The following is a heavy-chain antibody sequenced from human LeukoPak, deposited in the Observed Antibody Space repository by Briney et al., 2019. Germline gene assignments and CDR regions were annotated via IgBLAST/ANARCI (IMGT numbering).Heavy chain of an antibody. CDR2: IYSGGST. CDR3: ARALLWFGELSS. J-gene: IGHJ5*02. Sequence: GGSLRLSCAASGFTVSSDYMTWVRQAPGKGLDWVSVIYSGGSTYYADSVKGRFTISRDNYDHTLYLQMNSLRAEDTAVYYCARALLWFGELSSWGQGTLVTVSS. V-gene: IGHV3-66*01. D-gene: IGHD3-10*01. CDR1: GFTVSSDY.